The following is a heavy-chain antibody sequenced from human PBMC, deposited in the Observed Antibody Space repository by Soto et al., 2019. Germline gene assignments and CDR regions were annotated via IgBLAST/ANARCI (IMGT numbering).Heavy chain of an antibody. D-gene: IGHD5-18*01. CDR1: GFTFITYA. Sequence: PGGSLRLSCAASGFTFITYAMSWVRQAPGKGLEWVSALSAGGGTTYYADAVKGRFIISRDNSIDTLYLQMNSLRTEDTAVYYCAHPRGYGVFDAYDIWGLGAMVTVSS. J-gene: IGHJ3*02. CDR2: LSAGGGTT. CDR3: AHPRGYGVFDAYDI. V-gene: IGHV3-23*01.